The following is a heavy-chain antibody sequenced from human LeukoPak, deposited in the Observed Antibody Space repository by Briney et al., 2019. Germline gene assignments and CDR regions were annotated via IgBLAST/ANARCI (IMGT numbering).Heavy chain of an antibody. CDR2: IHYSGSA. V-gene: IGHV4-59*01. CDR1: NGPINTYR. D-gene: IGHD3-3*01. CDR3: ARGLASGYPPIPFDY. Sequence: SETLSLTCTVSNGPINTYRWSWIRQPPGKGLEWIGNIHYSGSANYNPSLKSRVIISVDTSKNQFSLKLSPVTAADTALYYCARGLASGYPPIPFDYWGQGTLVTVSS. J-gene: IGHJ4*02.